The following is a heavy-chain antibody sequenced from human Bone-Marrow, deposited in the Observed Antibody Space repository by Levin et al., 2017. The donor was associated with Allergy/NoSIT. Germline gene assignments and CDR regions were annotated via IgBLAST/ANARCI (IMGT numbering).Heavy chain of an antibody. V-gene: IGHV5-10-1*01. J-gene: IGHJ3*02. CDR2: IDPYDSYT. D-gene: IGHD3-10*01. CDR3: ASPLWFGELWDAFDI. CDR1: GYSFTSYW. Sequence: GESLKISCQGSGYSFTSYWISWVRQLPGKGLEWMGRIDPYDSYTNYSPSFQGHVTISADRSINTAYLQWSSPKATDTGMYYCASPLWFGELWDAFDIWGQGTMVTVSS.